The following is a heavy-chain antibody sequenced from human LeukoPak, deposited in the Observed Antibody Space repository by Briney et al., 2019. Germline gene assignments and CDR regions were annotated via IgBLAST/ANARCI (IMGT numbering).Heavy chain of an antibody. V-gene: IGHV1-8*01. D-gene: IGHD7-27*01. CDR2: MNPNSGNT. J-gene: IGHJ5*02. CDR3: AGLLWGANWFDP. Sequence: GASVKVPCKASGYTFTSYDINWVRQATGQGLEWMGWMNPNSGNTGYAQKFQGRVTMTRNTSISTAYMELSSLRSEDTAVYYCAGLLWGANWFDPWGQGTLVTVSS. CDR1: GYTFTSYD.